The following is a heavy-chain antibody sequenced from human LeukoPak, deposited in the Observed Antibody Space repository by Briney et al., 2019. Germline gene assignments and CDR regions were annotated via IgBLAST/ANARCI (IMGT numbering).Heavy chain of an antibody. V-gene: IGHV3-48*03. CDR2: ISSSGSTI. D-gene: IGHD3-10*01. CDR3: AREWRGSGDY. J-gene: IGHJ4*02. CDR1: GFTFSSYE. Sequence: PGGSLRLSCAASGFTFSSYEMNWVRQAPGKGLEWVSYISSSGSTIYYADSVKGRFTVSRDNAKNSLFLQMNSLRAEDTAIYYCAREWRGSGDYWGQGTLVTVSS.